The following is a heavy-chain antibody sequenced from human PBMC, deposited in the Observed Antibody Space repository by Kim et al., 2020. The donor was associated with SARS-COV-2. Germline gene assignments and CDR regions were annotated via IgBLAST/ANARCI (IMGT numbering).Heavy chain of an antibody. J-gene: IGHJ6*02. V-gene: IGHV3-30-3*01. D-gene: IGHD3-10*01. Sequence: GGSLRLSCAASGFTFSSYAMHWVRQAPGKGLEWVAVISYDGSNKYYADSVKGRFTISRDNSKNTLYLQMNSLRAEDTAVYYCARGRWFGESVYYYYGMDVWGQGTTVTVSS. CDR3: ARGRWFGESVYYYYGMDV. CDR2: ISYDGSNK. CDR1: GFTFSSYA.